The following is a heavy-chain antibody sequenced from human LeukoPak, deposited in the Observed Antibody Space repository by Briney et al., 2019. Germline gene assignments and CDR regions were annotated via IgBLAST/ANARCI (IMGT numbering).Heavy chain of an antibody. D-gene: IGHD3-22*01. Sequence: PGGSLRLSCAASGFTFSRYAMSWVRQAPGKGLEWVSAISNSGATTYYADSVKGRFTISRDNSKNTLYLQMNSLRAEDTAVYYCAKRISMIVVVEWGKGTLVTVSS. CDR1: GFTFSRYA. CDR3: AKRISMIVVVE. V-gene: IGHV3-23*01. J-gene: IGHJ4*02. CDR2: ISNSGATT.